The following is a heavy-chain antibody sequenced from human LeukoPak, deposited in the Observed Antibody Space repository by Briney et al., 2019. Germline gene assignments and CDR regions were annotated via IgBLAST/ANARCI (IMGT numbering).Heavy chain of an antibody. CDR3: AKLGDDYVWGSYPGAFDY. CDR1: GFTFSSYG. D-gene: IGHD3-16*02. J-gene: IGHJ4*02. CDR2: ISGSGGST. V-gene: IGHV3-23*01. Sequence: GGSLRLSCAASGFTFSSYGMHWVRQAPGKGLEWVSAISGSGGSTYYADSVKGRFTISRDNSKNTLYLQMNSLRAEDTAVYYCAKLGDDYVWGSYPGAFDYWGQGTLVTVSS.